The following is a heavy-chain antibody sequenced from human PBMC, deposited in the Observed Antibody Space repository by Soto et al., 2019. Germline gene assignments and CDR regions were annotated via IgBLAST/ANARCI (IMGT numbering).Heavy chain of an antibody. D-gene: IGHD6-19*01. Sequence: EVQLLESGGGLVQPGGSLRLSCAASGFTFSNYAMSWVRQAPGKGLEWVSAISGSGDSTYYADSVKGQFTISRDNSKNTLYLQMNSLRAEDTALYYCAKDSRSGYSSGWPGFDHWGQGTLVTVSS. V-gene: IGHV3-23*01. CDR2: ISGSGDST. CDR3: AKDSRSGYSSGWPGFDH. CDR1: GFTFSNYA. J-gene: IGHJ4*02.